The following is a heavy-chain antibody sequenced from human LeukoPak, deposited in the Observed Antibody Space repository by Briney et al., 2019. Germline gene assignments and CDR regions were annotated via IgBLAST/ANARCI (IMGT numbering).Heavy chain of an antibody. CDR1: GGSISSYY. D-gene: IGHD2/OR15-2a*01. CDR3: AREWTFPAVNDY. V-gene: IGHV4-4*07. Sequence: SETLSLTCTVSGGSISSYYWSWIRQPAGKGLEWIGRIHISGSINYNPSLKSRVTMSVDTSKNQFSLKLSSVTAADTAVYYCAREWTFPAVNDYWGQGTLVTVSS. J-gene: IGHJ4*02. CDR2: IHISGSI.